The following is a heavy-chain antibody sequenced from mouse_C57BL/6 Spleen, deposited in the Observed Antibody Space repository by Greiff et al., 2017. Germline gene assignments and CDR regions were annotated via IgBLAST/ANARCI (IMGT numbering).Heavy chain of an antibody. CDR3: TTYYYGSSRYFDV. CDR2: IDPENGDT. D-gene: IGHD1-1*01. V-gene: IGHV14-4*01. CDR1: GFNIKDDY. J-gene: IGHJ1*03. Sequence: EVKLQESGAELVRPGASVKLSCTASGFNIKDDYMHWVKQRPEQGLEWIGWIDPENGDTEYASKFQGKATITADTSSNTAYLQLSSLTSEDTAVYYCTTYYYGSSRYFDVWGTGTTVTVSS.